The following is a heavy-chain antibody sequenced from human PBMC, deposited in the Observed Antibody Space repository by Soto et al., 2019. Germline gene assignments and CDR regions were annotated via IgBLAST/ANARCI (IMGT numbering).Heavy chain of an antibody. D-gene: IGHD7-27*01. CDR1: GYTLTELS. J-gene: IGHJ4*02. V-gene: IGHV1-46*01. CDR3: ARGPRNLGFDY. CDR2: INPSGGST. Sequence: GASVKVSCKVSGYTLTELSMHWVRQAPGQGLGWMGIINPSGGSTSYAQKFQGRVTMTRDTSITTAYMELSSLRSQDTAVYYCARGPRNLGFDYWGLGTLVTVSP.